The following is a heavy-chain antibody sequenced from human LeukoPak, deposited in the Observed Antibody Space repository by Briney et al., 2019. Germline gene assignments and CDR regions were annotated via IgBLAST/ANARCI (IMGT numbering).Heavy chain of an antibody. Sequence: ESGPALVKPTQTLTLTCTFSGFSLSSREMCVSWIRQPPGKALEWLARIDWDDDKYYSTSLKTRLTISKDTSKNQVVLTMTNMDPVDTATYYCARIRSNSWYGGFDYWGQGTLVTVSP. J-gene: IGHJ4*02. CDR1: GFSLSSREMC. D-gene: IGHD6-13*01. CDR3: ARIRSNSWYGGFDY. V-gene: IGHV2-70*11. CDR2: IDWDDDK.